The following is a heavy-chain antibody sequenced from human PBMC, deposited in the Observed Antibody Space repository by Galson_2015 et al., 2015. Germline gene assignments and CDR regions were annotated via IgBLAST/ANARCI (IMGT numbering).Heavy chain of an antibody. CDR3: AREFGADGAAAGSRIAYGMDV. J-gene: IGHJ6*02. CDR1: GFTFSSYG. D-gene: IGHD6-13*01. Sequence: SLRLSCAASGFTFSSYGMHWVRQAPGKGLEWVAVISYDGSNKYYADSVKGRFTISRDNSKNTLYLQMNSLRAEDTAVYYCAREFGADGAAAGSRIAYGMDVWGQGTTVTVSS. V-gene: IGHV3-30*03. CDR2: ISYDGSNK.